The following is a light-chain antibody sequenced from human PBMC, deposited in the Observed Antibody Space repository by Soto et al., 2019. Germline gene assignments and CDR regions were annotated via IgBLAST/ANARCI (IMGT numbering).Light chain of an antibody. CDR3: LQHNTYPYT. V-gene: IGKV1-17*01. J-gene: IGKJ2*01. Sequence: DLQMTQSPSSLPASVGDRVTIICRASQGIRNDLGWYQQKPGKAPKRLIYAASSLDGGVPSRFSGSRSGTEFTLTISSLQPEVFASYYCLQHNTYPYTFGQGTKLEIK. CDR2: AAS. CDR1: QGIRND.